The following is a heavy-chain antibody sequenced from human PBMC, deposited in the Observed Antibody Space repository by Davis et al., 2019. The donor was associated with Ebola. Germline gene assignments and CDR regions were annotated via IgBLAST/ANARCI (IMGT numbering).Heavy chain of an antibody. CDR3: ARGRGYSGYGPSTYGDYGFDY. CDR1: GYTFTSYA. V-gene: IGHV1-3*01. D-gene: IGHD5-12*01. CDR2: INAGNGNT. J-gene: IGHJ4*02. Sequence: AASVKVSCKASGYTFTSYAMHWVRQAPGQRLEWMGWINAGNGNTKYSQKFQGRVTITRDTSASTAYMELSSLRSEDTAVYYCARGRGYSGYGPSTYGDYGFDYWGQGTLVTVSS.